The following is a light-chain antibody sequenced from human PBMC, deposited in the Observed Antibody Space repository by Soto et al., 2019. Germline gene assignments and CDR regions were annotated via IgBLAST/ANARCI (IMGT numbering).Light chain of an antibody. V-gene: IGLV1-44*01. Sequence: QSVLTKPPSASGTPGQTVTISCSGSSSNIGSNLVNWYQLLPGTTPRLLIYNNNQRPSAVPDRFSGSKSGTSASLAISGLQSEDEGDYFWALWDDSLNGLRVFGGGTKVTVL. CDR1: SSNIGSNL. CDR3: ALWDDSLNGLRV. CDR2: NNN. J-gene: IGLJ3*02.